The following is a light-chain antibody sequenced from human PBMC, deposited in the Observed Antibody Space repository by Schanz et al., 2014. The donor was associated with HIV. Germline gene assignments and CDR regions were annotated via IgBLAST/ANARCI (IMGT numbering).Light chain of an antibody. CDR1: NIGSKD. J-gene: IGLJ2*01. CDR2: RDS. V-gene: IGLV3-9*01. Sequence: SYELTQPLSVSVVLGQTASITCGGNNIGSKDVHWYQQKPGQAPVLVIYRDSSRPSGIPERFSGSNSGNTATLTISRAQAGDEADYYCQVWDSNTGVFGGGTKLTVL. CDR3: QVWDSNTGV.